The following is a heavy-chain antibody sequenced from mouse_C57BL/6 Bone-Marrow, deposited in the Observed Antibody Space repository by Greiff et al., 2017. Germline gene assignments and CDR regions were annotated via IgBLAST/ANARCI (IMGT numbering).Heavy chain of an antibody. CDR1: GYTFTDYY. Sequence: VQLQQSGPELVKPGASVKISCKASGYTFTDYYMNWVKQSHGKSLEWIGDINPNNGGTSYNQKFKGKATLTVDKSSSTAYMELRSLTSEDSAVYYCAVYDYVYAMDDWSQGTSVTVSS. CDR3: AVYDYVYAMDD. CDR2: INPNNGGT. D-gene: IGHD2-4*01. J-gene: IGHJ4*01. V-gene: IGHV1-26*01.